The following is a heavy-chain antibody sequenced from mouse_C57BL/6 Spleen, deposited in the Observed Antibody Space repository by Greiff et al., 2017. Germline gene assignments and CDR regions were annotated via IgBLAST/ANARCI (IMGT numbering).Heavy chain of an antibody. D-gene: IGHD1-1*01. CDR3: ARQNYCSSYGGNAMDY. CDR2: ISGGGGNT. CDR1: GFTFSSYT. J-gene: IGHJ4*01. V-gene: IGHV5-9*01. Sequence: EVQRVESGGGLVKPGGSLKLSCAASGFTFSSYTMSWVRQTPEKRLEWVATISGGGGNTSYPASVKGRFTISRDNAKNTLSLQMCSLRSEDTALYYCARQNYCSSYGGNAMDYWGQGTSVTVSS.